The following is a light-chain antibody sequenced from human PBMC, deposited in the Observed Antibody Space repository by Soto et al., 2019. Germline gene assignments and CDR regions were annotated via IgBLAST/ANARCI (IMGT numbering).Light chain of an antibody. Sequence: DIQMTQSPSSLSASVGDRVTISCRASQGIRDDLGWYQQRPGKAPKSLIYAASTLQSGVPSRFSGSGFRTEFTLTISSLQPEDFATNYSLQHDSYRPWTFGPGTRVEIK. CDR3: LQHDSYRPWT. J-gene: IGKJ1*01. V-gene: IGKV1-17*01. CDR2: AAS. CDR1: QGIRDD.